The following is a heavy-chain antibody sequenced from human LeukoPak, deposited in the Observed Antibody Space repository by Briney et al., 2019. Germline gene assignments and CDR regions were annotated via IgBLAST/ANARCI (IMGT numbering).Heavy chain of an antibody. D-gene: IGHD2-15*01. CDR3: ARCTSGGSALDV. V-gene: IGHV4-34*01. CDR1: GGSFSGYY. CDR2: INHSGST. J-gene: IGHJ6*04. Sequence: KPSETLSLTCAVYGGSFSGYYWSWIRQPPGKGLEWIGEINHSGSTNYNPSLKSRVTISVDTSKNQFSLKLSSVTAADTAVYYCARCTSGGSALDVWGKGTTVTVSS.